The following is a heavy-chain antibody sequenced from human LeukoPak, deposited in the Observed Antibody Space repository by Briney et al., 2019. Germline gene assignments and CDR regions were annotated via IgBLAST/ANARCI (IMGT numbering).Heavy chain of an antibody. J-gene: IGHJ4*02. Sequence: PGGSLRLSCAASGFTFSNAWMSWVRQAPGKGLEWIGRIKSKTDGETTDYAAPVKGRFTISRDDSKNTLYLQMNSLKTEDTAVYYCTTVGIVVVPAANVFNYWARGPWSPSPQ. CDR1: GFTFSNAW. CDR3: TTVGIVVVPAANVFNY. V-gene: IGHV3-15*01. CDR2: IKSKTDGETT. D-gene: IGHD2-2*01.